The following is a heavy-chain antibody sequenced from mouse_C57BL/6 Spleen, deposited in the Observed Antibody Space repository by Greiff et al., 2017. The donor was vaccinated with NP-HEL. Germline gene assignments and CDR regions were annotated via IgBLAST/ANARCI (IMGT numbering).Heavy chain of an antibody. Sequence: QVQLQQPGAELVKPGASVKMSCKASGYTFTSYWITWVKQRPGQGLEWIGDIYPGSGSTNYNEKFKSKATLTVDTSSSTAYMQLSSLTSEDSAVYYCARWYDGYTGAMDYWGQGTSVTVSS. CDR3: ARWYDGYTGAMDY. CDR2: IYPGSGST. CDR1: GYTFTSYW. V-gene: IGHV1-55*01. D-gene: IGHD2-3*01. J-gene: IGHJ4*01.